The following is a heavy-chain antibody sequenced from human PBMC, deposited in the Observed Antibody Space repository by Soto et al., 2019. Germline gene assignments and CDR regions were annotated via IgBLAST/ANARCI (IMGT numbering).Heavy chain of an antibody. D-gene: IGHD4-17*01. V-gene: IGHV4-59*01. CDR3: ARSTGYGDSFFDY. J-gene: IGHJ4*02. CDR2: MYYGGST. Sequence: SETLSLTCTVSGGYIRSYYWNWIRQSPGKGLDWIGYMYYGGSTNYNPSLKSRVSISADTSKNQFSLRLTSVTAADTAVYYCARSTGYGDSFFDYWGQGILVTVSS. CDR1: GGYIRSYY.